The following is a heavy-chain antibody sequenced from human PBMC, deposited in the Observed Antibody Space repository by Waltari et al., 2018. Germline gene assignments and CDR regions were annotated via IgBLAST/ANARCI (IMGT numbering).Heavy chain of an antibody. V-gene: IGHV4-39*01. Sequence: QLQLQESGPGLVKPSETVSLTCSVSGGPITSARHYWGWIRQPPGQGLEGIGTISYSGTTYNSPSLQSRVTISRDTSKNQLSLKLDSVTASDTAVYYCATYIGASVGTASFDVWGQGTMVTVSS. CDR1: GGPITSARHY. CDR3: ATYIGASVGTASFDV. CDR2: ISYSGTT. D-gene: IGHD5-12*01. J-gene: IGHJ3*01.